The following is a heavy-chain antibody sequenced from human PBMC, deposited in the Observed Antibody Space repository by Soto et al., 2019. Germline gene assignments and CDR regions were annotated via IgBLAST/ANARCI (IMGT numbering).Heavy chain of an antibody. CDR3: TRAFPGPTGTTTFDK. Sequence: QVQLVQSGAEVMKPGASVKVSCMSFGYTFTTYHMYWVRQAPGQGLEWMGKINPSGGSTRYAHRFQGRVTMTRDTSTSTVYMELSGLTSEDTAVNYCTRAFPGPTGTTTFDKWGQGTLVTVSS. J-gene: IGHJ4*02. D-gene: IGHD1-1*01. CDR1: GYTFTTYH. CDR2: INPSGGST. V-gene: IGHV1-46*03.